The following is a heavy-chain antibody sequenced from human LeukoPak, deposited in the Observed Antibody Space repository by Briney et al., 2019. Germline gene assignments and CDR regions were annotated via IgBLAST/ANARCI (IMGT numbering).Heavy chain of an antibody. CDR1: GFSFSNFW. Sequence: QPGGSLRLSCAASGFSFSNFWMSWVRQAPGKGLEWVANIKPEGSATNYVDSVKGRFTISRDNAKNSLDLQMNSLRAEDTAVYYCARGGGSSSWGQGTLVTVSS. CDR3: ARGGGSSS. V-gene: IGHV3-7*01. D-gene: IGHD6-6*01. J-gene: IGHJ5*02. CDR2: IKPEGSAT.